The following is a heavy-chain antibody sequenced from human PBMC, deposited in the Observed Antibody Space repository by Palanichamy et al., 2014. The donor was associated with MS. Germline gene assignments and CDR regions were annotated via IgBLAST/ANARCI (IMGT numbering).Heavy chain of an antibody. CDR2: ISTYNGNT. CDR3: ARDIGPVPGDYYYGLDV. Sequence: QVQLVQSGAEVKEPGASVRVSCKASGYTFSSYGISWARQAPGQGREWMGWISTYNGNTKYAQKFQDRVTMTTDTSTTTAHMDLRSLRSDDSAVYFCARDIGPVPGDYYYGLDVWGQGTTVTVSS. J-gene: IGHJ6*02. V-gene: IGHV1-18*04. D-gene: IGHD3-10*01. CDR1: GYTFSSYG.